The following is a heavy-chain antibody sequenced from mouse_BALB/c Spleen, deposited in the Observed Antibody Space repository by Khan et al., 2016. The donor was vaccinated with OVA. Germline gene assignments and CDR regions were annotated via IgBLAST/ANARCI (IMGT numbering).Heavy chain of an antibody. CDR1: GYTFTSYT. V-gene: IGHV1-4*01. CDR3: VRDEAYHRTDGWFAY. Sequence: QVQLKESGAELARPGASVKMSCKASGYTFTSYTIHWIKLRPGQGLEWIGYINPSNGYTNYNQKFKDKATLTADKSSTTAYMELSSLTSDDSALYNGVRDEAYHRTDGWFAYWGQGTLVTVSA. D-gene: IGHD2-14*01. J-gene: IGHJ3*01. CDR2: INPSNGYT.